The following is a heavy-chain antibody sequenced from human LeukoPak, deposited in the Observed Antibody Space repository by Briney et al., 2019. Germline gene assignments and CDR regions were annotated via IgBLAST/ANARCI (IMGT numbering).Heavy chain of an antibody. CDR3: ARGYGSGSYYGY. D-gene: IGHD3-10*01. CDR1: GGSFSGYY. CDR2: INHSGST. J-gene: IGHJ4*02. V-gene: IGHV4-34*01. Sequence: SETLSLTCAVYGGSFSGYYWSWIRQPPGKGLEWIGEINHSGSTNYNPSPTSRVTISVDTSKNQFSLKLSSVTAADTAVYYCARGYGSGSYYGYWGQGTLVTVSS.